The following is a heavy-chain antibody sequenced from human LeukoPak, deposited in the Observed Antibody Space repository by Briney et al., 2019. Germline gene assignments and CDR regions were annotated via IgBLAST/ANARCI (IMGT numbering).Heavy chain of an antibody. D-gene: IGHD3-10*01. CDR2: IKQEESEK. CDR3: ARDKEEMVRAPYAFGI. CDR1: GFTFSKYW. V-gene: IGHV3-7*01. J-gene: IGHJ3*02. Sequence: GGSLRLSCAASGFTFSKYWMTWVRQAPGKGLEWVANIKQEESEKYYGDSVKGRFTISRDNAKNSLYLQMNSLRAEDTAVYYCARDKEEMVRAPYAFGIWGQGTMVTVSS.